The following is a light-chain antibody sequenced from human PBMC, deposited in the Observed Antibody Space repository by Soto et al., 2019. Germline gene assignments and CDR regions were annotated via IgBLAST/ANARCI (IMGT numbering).Light chain of an antibody. V-gene: IGKV3-20*01. CDR1: QSVRSNE. J-gene: IGKJ4*01. CDR3: QQYGSSPLT. Sequence: EIVLTQSPGTLSLSPGERATLSCRASQSVRSNELAWYQQKPGQAPRLLIYGASSRATAIPDRVSDSGSGTDFTLTISRLEPDDFAVYYCQQYGSSPLTFGGGTKVEFK. CDR2: GAS.